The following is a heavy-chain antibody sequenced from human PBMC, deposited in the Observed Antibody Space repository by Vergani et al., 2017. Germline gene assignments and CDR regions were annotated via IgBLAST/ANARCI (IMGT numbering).Heavy chain of an antibody. D-gene: IGHD3-22*01. CDR2: INTGNGNT. CDR1: GYTFTSYA. J-gene: IGHJ4*02. V-gene: IGHV1-3*04. Sequence: QVQLVQSGAEVKKPGASVKVSCKASGYTFTSYAMHWVRQAPGQRLEWMGWINTGNGNTKYSQKFQGRVNITRDTSASTAYMELSSLRSEDTAVYYCARARGSSGYYYKYFDYWGQGTLVTVSS. CDR3: ARARGSSGYYYKYFDY.